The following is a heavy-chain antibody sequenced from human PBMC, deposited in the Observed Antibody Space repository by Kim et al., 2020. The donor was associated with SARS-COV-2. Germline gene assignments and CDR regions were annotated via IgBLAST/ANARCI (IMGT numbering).Heavy chain of an antibody. CDR1: GFDFGPYS. V-gene: IGHV3-30*03. CDR2: ITSDAKNK. CDR3: ARGGEGRSWCVDYFYY. Sequence: GGSLRLSCVASGFDFGPYSMHWIRQAPGKGLEWVAVITSDAKNKYYADAVKGRFTVSRDNAKNTLYLQMNRVTLEDTGVYYCARGGEGRSWCVDYFYYWG. D-gene: IGHD3-10*01. J-gene: IGHJ4*01.